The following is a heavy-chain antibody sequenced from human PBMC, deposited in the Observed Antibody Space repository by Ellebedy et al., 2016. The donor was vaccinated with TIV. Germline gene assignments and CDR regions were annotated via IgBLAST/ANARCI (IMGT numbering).Heavy chain of an antibody. CDR1: GYTFTSYD. V-gene: IGHV1-8*01. CDR2: MNPNSGST. Sequence: AASVKVSCKASGYTFTSYDINWVRQATGQGLEWMGWMNPNSGSTSYAQKFQGRVTMTSDTSTSKVYMELNSLRSEYTAVYYCATFPYSGSYYRLTPDDYFDYWGQGTLVTVSS. D-gene: IGHD1-26*01. J-gene: IGHJ4*02. CDR3: ATFPYSGSYYRLTPDDYFDY.